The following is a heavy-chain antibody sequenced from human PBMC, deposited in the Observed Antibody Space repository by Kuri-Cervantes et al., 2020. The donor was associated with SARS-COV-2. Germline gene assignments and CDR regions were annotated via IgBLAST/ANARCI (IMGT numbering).Heavy chain of an antibody. V-gene: IGHV1-46*01. Sequence: ASVKVSCKASGYTFTSYYMHWVRQAPGQGLEWMGIINPSGGSTSYAQKFQGRVTMTRDTSTSTVYMERSSLRSEDTAVYYCAREEETIFGVVIIKGVLDYWGQGTLVTDSS. D-gene: IGHD3-3*01. CDR2: INPSGGST. CDR1: GYTFTSYY. J-gene: IGHJ4*02. CDR3: AREEETIFGVVIIKGVLDY.